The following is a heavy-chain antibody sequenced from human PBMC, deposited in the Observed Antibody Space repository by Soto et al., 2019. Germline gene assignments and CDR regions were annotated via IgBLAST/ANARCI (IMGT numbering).Heavy chain of an antibody. Sequence: ASVKVSCKVSGYTLTELSMHWVRQAPGKGLEWMGGFDPEDGETIYAQKFQGRVTMTEDTSTDTAYMELSSLRSEDTAVYYCALTNFQIGHSGYDPSHHYDYWGQGTLVTVSS. CDR2: FDPEDGET. D-gene: IGHD5-12*01. J-gene: IGHJ4*02. CDR3: ALTNFQIGHSGYDPSHHYDY. V-gene: IGHV1-24*01. CDR1: GYTLTELS.